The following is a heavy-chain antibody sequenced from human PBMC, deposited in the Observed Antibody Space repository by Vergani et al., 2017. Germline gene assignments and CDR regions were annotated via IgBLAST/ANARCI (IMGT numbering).Heavy chain of an antibody. Sequence: QVQLVQSGAEVKKPGSSVKVSCKASGGTFNIYSVSWLRQAPGQGPEGMGGITPFFPTGHYAQKFQGRVTITADEAATTVYMELSSLRSEDTAVYYCASPRTAENLPKPLYYFYGLDVWGQGTTVTVSS. V-gene: IGHV1-69*12. J-gene: IGHJ6*02. CDR3: ASPRTAENLPKPLYYFYGLDV. CDR1: GGTFNIYS. D-gene: IGHD7-27*01. CDR2: ITPFFPTG.